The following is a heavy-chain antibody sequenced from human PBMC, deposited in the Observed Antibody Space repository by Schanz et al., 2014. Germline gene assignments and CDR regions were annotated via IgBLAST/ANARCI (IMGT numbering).Heavy chain of an antibody. CDR2: ISSVGISK. CDR3: ARQRSYFYAMDV. V-gene: IGHV3-11*01. Sequence: QVQLVESGGGLVKPGGSLRLSCAASGFTFSDYYMSWVRQAPGKGLEWVSYISSVGISKYYADPVKGRFTISRDSAKNPLYLQMNSLRAEDTAVYYCARQRSYFYAMDVWGQGTTVTVSS. J-gene: IGHJ6*02. CDR1: GFTFSDYY.